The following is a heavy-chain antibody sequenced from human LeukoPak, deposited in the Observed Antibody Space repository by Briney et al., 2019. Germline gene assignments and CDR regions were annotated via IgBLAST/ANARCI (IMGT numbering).Heavy chain of an antibody. J-gene: IGHJ4*02. CDR3: AKDLYYYESSGYYNFDY. V-gene: IGHV3-23*01. Sequence: PGGSLRLSCAASGFTFSSYAMSWVREAPGKGLEWVSAISGSGGSTYYADSVKGRFTISRDNSKNTLYLQMNSLRAEDTAAYYCAKDLYYYESSGYYNFDYWGQGTLVTVSS. CDR1: GFTFSSYA. CDR2: ISGSGGST. D-gene: IGHD3-22*01.